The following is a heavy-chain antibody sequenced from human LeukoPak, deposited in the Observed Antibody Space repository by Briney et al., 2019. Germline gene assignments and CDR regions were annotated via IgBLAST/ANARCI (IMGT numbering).Heavy chain of an antibody. J-gene: IGHJ1*01. D-gene: IGHD6-6*01. CDR2: IYHSGST. V-gene: IGHV4-59*01. Sequence: SETLSLTCTVSGGSISTYYWNWIRQPPGKGLEWIGYIYHSGSTNYNPSLQSRVTISVDTSKNQFSLNLNSVTAADTAVYYCARGGAARLHFQNWGQSTLVTVSS. CDR1: GGSISTYY. CDR3: ARGGAARLHFQN.